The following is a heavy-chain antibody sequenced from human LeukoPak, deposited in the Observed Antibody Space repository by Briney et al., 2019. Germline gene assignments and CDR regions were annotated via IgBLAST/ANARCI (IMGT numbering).Heavy chain of an antibody. V-gene: IGHV2-5*01. Sequence: SGPTLVNPTQPLTLTCTFSGFSLSTSGVGVGWIRQPPGKALEWLALIYWNDDKRYSPSLKSRLTITKDTSKNQVVLTMTNMDPVDTATYYCARSGYDFWSRDAFDIWGQGTMVTVSS. CDR3: ARSGYDFWSRDAFDI. CDR2: IYWNDDK. CDR1: GFSLSTSGVG. J-gene: IGHJ3*02. D-gene: IGHD3-3*01.